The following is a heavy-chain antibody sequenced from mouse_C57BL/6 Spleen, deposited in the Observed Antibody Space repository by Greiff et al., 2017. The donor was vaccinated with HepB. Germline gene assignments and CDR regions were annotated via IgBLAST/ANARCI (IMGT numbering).Heavy chain of an antibody. D-gene: IGHD2-2*01. Sequence: VQLKESGPELVKPGASVKMSCKASGYTFTDYNMHWVKQSHGKSLEWIGYINPNNGGTSYNQKFKGKPTLTVNKSSSTAYMELRSLTSEDSAVYYCARNYGYAWFAYWGQGTLVTVSA. V-gene: IGHV1-22*01. CDR1: GYTFTDYN. CDR3: ARNYGYAWFAY. CDR2: INPNNGGT. J-gene: IGHJ3*01.